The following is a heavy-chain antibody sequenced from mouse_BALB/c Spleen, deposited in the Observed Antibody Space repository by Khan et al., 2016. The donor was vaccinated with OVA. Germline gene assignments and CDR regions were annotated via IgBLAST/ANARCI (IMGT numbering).Heavy chain of an antibody. Sequence: VQLKQSGPGLVAPSQSLSITCTVSGFSLTSYGVHWVRQPPGKGLEWLEIIWAGGSTNYNSALMSRLSISKDNSKSQVFVKMISLQTDDTAMYYCARDHGNTYEYFDYWGQGTTLTVSS. CDR2: IWAGGST. CDR1: GFSLTSYG. J-gene: IGHJ2*01. CDR3: ARDHGNTYEYFDY. V-gene: IGHV2-9*02. D-gene: IGHD1-1*01.